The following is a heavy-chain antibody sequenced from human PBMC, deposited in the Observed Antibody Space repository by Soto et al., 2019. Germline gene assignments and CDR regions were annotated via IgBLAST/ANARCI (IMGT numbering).Heavy chain of an antibody. CDR3: ARDRWVYGSGSSSRTAFDY. CDR2: ISAYNGNT. D-gene: IGHD3-10*01. Sequence: GASVKVSCKASGYTFTSYGISWVRQAPGQGLEWMGWISAYNGNTNYAQKLQGRVTMTTDTSTSTAYIELRSLRSDDTAVYYCARDRWVYGSGSSSRTAFDYWGQGTLVTVSS. J-gene: IGHJ4*02. CDR1: GYTFTSYG. V-gene: IGHV1-18*01.